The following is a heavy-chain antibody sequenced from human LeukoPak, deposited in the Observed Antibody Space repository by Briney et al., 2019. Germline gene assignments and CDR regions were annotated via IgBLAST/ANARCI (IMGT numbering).Heavy chain of an antibody. CDR2: ISWNSGSI. D-gene: IGHD2-15*01. Sequence: GGSLRLSCAASGFTFDDYAMHWVRQAPGKGLEWVSGISWNSGSIGYADSVKGRFTISRDNAKNSLYLQMNSLRAEDTAVYYCARVAFANYYYMDVWGKGTTVTVSS. CDR1: GFTFDDYA. V-gene: IGHV3-9*01. J-gene: IGHJ6*03. CDR3: ARVAFANYYYMDV.